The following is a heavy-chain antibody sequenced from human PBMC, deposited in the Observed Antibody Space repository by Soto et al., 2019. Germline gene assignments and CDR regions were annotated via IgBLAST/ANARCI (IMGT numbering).Heavy chain of an antibody. CDR2: IYYSGST. Sequence: QLQLQESGPGLVKPSETLSLTCTVSGGSISSYYWSWIRQPPGKGLEWIGYIYYSGSTNYNPSLKSRVTISVDTSKNQFSLKLSSVTAADTAVYYCAKNGGYYYYYMDVWGKGTTVTVSS. CDR1: GGSISSYY. J-gene: IGHJ6*03. V-gene: IGHV4-59*01. D-gene: IGHD1-1*01. CDR3: AKNGGYYYYYMDV.